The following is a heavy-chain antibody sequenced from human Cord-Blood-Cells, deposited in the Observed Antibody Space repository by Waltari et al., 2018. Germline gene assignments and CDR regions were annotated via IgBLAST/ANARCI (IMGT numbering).Heavy chain of an antibody. D-gene: IGHD3-10*01. CDR3: ARGGGSGSYYNWFDP. Sequence: QLQLQESGPGLVKPSETLSLTCTVSGGSISSSSYYWGWLRQPPGKGLEWIGSIYYSGSTNYNPSLRSRVTMSVDTSKHQFSLKLSSVTAADTAVYYCARGGGSGSYYNWFDPLGQGTLVTVSS. CDR1: GGSISSSSYY. V-gene: IGHV4-39*01. J-gene: IGHJ5*02. CDR2: IYYSGST.